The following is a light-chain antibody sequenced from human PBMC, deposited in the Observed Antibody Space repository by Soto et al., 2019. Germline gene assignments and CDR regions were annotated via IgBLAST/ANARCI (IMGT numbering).Light chain of an antibody. V-gene: IGKV1-9*01. J-gene: IGKJ5*01. CDR3: QQLNRFTRT. Sequence: DSHLTQAPSFLSASAGDRVSIPXRASQAISVYLAWYQQQPGXAPKXXXDDXSTLQSGCPSRFSGSGSGTAFTPTITSLQPEYFANYYLQQLNRFTRTFGQGTRLEIK. CDR1: QAISVY. CDR2: DXS.